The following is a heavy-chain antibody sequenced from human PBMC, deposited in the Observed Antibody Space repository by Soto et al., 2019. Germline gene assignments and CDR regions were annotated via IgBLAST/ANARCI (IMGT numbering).Heavy chain of an antibody. CDR3: ARDPTAAGAFDI. CDR2: INHSGST. Sequence: SETLSLTCAVYGGSFSGYYWSWIRQPPGKGLEWIGEINHSGSTNYNPSLKSRVTISVDTSKNQFSLKLSSVTAADTAVYYCARDPTAAGAFDIWGKGTTVTVSS. V-gene: IGHV4-34*01. CDR1: GGSFSGYY. D-gene: IGHD3-9*01. J-gene: IGHJ6*04.